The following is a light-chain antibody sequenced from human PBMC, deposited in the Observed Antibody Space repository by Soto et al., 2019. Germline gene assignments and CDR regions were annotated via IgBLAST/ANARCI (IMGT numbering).Light chain of an antibody. V-gene: IGKV1-17*01. CDR2: GAS. Sequence: DIQMTQSPSSLSASVGDRVTITCRTSQSIRNDLGWYQQKPGKAPKRLMYGASALQSGVPSRFXGSGSGTQFTLTISSLQPEDFATYYCLHQNSYLALSFGGGTRVEIK. CDR1: QSIRND. J-gene: IGKJ4*01. CDR3: LHQNSYLALS.